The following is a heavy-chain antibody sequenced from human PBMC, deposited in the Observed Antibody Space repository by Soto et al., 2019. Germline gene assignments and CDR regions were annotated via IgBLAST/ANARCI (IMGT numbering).Heavy chain of an antibody. V-gene: IGHV3-23*01. D-gene: IGHD3-3*01. CDR3: AKAHDFWSGYYLDPDNRGPGYYYYGMDV. CDR2: ISGSGGST. Sequence: GGSLRLSCAASGFTFSSYAMSWVRQAPGKGLEWVSAISGSGGSTYYADSVKGRFTISRDNSKNTLYLQMNSLRAEDTAVYYCAKAHDFWSGYYLDPDNRGPGYYYYGMDVWGQGTTVTVSS. J-gene: IGHJ6*02. CDR1: GFTFSSYA.